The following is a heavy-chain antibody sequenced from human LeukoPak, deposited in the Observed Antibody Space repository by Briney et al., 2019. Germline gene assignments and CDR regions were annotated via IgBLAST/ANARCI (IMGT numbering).Heavy chain of an antibody. J-gene: IGHJ3*02. CDR2: MNPNSGNT. CDR3: ARVPCGGDCYVHAFDI. CDR1: GYTFTSYD. D-gene: IGHD2-21*02. Sequence: ASVKVSCKASGYTFTSYDINWVRQATGQGLEWMGWMNPNSGNTGYAQKFQGRVTMTRNTSISTAYMELSSLRSEDMAVYYCARVPCGGDCYVHAFDIWGQGTMVTVSS. V-gene: IGHV1-8*01.